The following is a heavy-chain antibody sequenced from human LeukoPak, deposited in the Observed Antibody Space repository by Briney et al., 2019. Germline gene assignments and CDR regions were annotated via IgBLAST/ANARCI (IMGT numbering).Heavy chain of an antibody. V-gene: IGHV7-4-1*02. CDR1: GYIFDIYA. D-gene: IGHD1-7*01. Sequence: ASVKVSCKASGYIFDIYALIWVRQAPGQGLELMGWINTNTGNPTYAQGFTGRFVFSLDTSVSTAYLQISSLKAEDTAVYYCARDYTLTLGTTTYFQHWARAPWSPSPQ. CDR2: INTNTGNP. CDR3: ARDYTLTLGTTTYFQH. J-gene: IGHJ1*01.